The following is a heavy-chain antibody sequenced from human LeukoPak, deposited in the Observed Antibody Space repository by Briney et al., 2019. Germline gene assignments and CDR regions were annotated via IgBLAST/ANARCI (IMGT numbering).Heavy chain of an antibody. CDR3: AKGVGIVVVINYFDY. V-gene: IGHV3-30*04. CDR2: ISYDGSNK. D-gene: IGHD3-22*01. J-gene: IGHJ4*02. Sequence: GGSLRLSCAASGFTFSSYAMHWVRQAPGKGLEWVAVISYDGSNKYYADSVKGRFTISRDNSKNTLYLQMNSLRAEDTAVYYCAKGVGIVVVINYFDYWGQGTLVTVSS. CDR1: GFTFSSYA.